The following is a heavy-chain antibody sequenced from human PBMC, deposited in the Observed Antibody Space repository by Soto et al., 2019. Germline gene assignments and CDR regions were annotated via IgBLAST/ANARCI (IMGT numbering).Heavy chain of an antibody. J-gene: IGHJ4*02. V-gene: IGHV1-69*06. CDR2: IIPLFDAT. D-gene: IGHD6-19*01. CDR3: ARDRSSSWYNGTFDFDS. Sequence: QVQLVQSGAEVRKPGSSVKVSCKASGGTFTTYDISWVRQAPGQGIEWMGGIIPLFDATKYAQKFQGRVTITADKSTGTADMELSSLRSEDTAMYYCARDRSSSWYNGTFDFDSWGQGTLVTVSS. CDR1: GGTFTTYD.